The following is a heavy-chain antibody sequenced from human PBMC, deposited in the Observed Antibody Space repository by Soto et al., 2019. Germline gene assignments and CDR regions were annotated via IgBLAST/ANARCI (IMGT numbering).Heavy chain of an antibody. J-gene: IGHJ6*02. CDR1: GFDLTSSR. D-gene: IGHD6-6*01. CDR3: ARVHLVAGSAFYCAMDV. Sequence: GGSLRLSCVASGFDLTSSRMNWVRQAPGKGLEWVASISGSGKDTFCRHSVKGRFAISRDSAGTSLFLRMDSVKVEDTAVYHCARVHLVAGSAFYCAMDVWGPGTAVTVSS. V-gene: IGHV3-21*01. CDR2: ISGSGKDT.